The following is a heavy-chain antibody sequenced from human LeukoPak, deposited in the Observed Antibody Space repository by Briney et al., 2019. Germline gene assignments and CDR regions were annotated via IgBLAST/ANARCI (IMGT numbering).Heavy chain of an antibody. CDR3: ARVSMTTVTTGIPYYCYYGMDV. V-gene: IGHV1-18*01. CDR1: GYTFTSYG. D-gene: IGHD4-17*01. Sequence: ASVKVSCKASGYTFTSYGISWVRQAPGQGLEWMGWISAYNGNTNYAQKLQGRVTMTTDTSTSTAYMELRSLRSDDTAAYYCARVSMTTVTTGIPYYCYYGMDVWGQGTTVTVSS. CDR2: ISAYNGNT. J-gene: IGHJ6*02.